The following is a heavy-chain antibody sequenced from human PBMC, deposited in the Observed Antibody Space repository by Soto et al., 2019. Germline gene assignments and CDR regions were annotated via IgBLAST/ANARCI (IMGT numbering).Heavy chain of an antibody. D-gene: IGHD6-13*01. J-gene: IGHJ6*04. CDR3: ARLLGSGKRSAAVQDGMGI. Sequence: HGESLKISCKGSGYSFTSYWIGWVRQMPGKGLEWMGIIYPGDSDTRYSPSFQGQVTISADKSISTAYLQWSSLKASDTAMYYCARLLGSGKRSAAVQDGMGIYGKESTFAVAS. CDR2: IYPGDSDT. CDR1: GYSFTSYW. V-gene: IGHV5-51*01.